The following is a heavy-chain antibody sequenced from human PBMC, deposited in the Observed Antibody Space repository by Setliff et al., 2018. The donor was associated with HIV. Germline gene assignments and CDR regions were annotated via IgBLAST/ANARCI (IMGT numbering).Heavy chain of an antibody. J-gene: IGHJ3*01. Sequence: GASVKVSCKASGYSFTTYFMHWVRQAPGKGLEWMGRVDPEDGETIYAERFRGRISLTVDKSTGTAYMELNRLRSEDTAVYYCARGQASNDYGVSFWGQGTMVTVSS. D-gene: IGHD4-17*01. CDR2: VDPEDGET. CDR3: ARGQASNDYGVSF. V-gene: IGHV1-69-2*01. CDR1: GYSFTTYF.